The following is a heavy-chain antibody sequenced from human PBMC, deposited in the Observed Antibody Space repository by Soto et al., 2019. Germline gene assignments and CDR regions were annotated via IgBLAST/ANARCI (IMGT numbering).Heavy chain of an antibody. CDR1: GGSFSGYY. CDR3: ARGSVVVPAAIGSEFDY. V-gene: IGHV4-34*01. CDR2: INHSGST. Sequence: PSETLSLTCAVYGGSFSGYYWSWIRQPPGKGLEWIGEINHSGSTNYNPSLKSRVTISVDTSKNQFSLKLSSVTAADTAVYYCARGSVVVPAAIGSEFDYWGQGTLVTVSS. J-gene: IGHJ4*02. D-gene: IGHD2-2*01.